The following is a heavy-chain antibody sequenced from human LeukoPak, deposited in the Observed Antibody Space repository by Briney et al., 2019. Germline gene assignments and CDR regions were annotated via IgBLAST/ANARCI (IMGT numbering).Heavy chain of an antibody. D-gene: IGHD6-19*01. V-gene: IGHV3-30*02. CDR3: AGSESRARGDY. J-gene: IGHJ4*02. CDR1: RFTFSSYG. CDR2: IQYDGSNQ. Sequence: GGSLRLSCAASRFTFSSYGMHWVRQAPGKGLEWVAYIQYDGSNQQYADSVKGRFTVSRDDSKNTLYLQMNSLRAEDTAVYYCAGSESRARGDYWGQGTLVTVSS.